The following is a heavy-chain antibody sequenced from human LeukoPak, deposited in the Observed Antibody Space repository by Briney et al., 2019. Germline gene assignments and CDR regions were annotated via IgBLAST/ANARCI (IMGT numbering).Heavy chain of an antibody. Sequence: PSETLSLTCGVYGGSISGYHWSWIRQSPGKGLEWIGEINHSGSTNYNPSLKSRVTISVDTSKNQSSLKLSSVTAADTAVYYCARAFVLRYFDWLPPMRSAFDYWGQGTLVTVSS. CDR3: ARAFVLRYFDWLPPMRSAFDY. V-gene: IGHV4-34*01. D-gene: IGHD3-9*01. CDR1: GGSISGYH. CDR2: INHSGST. J-gene: IGHJ4*02.